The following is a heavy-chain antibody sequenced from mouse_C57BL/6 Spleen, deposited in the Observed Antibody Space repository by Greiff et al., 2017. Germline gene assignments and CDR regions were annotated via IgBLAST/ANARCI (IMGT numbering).Heavy chain of an antibody. V-gene: IGHV7-3*01. Sequence: EVQLVESGGGLVQPGGSLSLSCAASGFTFTDYYMSWVRQPPGKALEWLGFIRNKANGYTTEYSASVKGRFTISRDNSQSILYLQMNALRAEDSATYYCARYHYYSNCEGFAYWGQGTLVTVSA. CDR3: ARYHYYSNCEGFAY. D-gene: IGHD2-5*01. CDR2: IRNKANGYTT. J-gene: IGHJ3*01. CDR1: GFTFTDYY.